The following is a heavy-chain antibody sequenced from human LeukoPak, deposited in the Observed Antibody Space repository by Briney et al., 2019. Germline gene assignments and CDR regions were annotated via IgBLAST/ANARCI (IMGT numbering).Heavy chain of an antibody. V-gene: IGHV4-59*12. CDR1: GGSISSYY. CDR3: ARGYGSGSYYLHGWFDP. J-gene: IGHJ5*02. Sequence: PSETLSLTCTVSGGSISSYYWSWIRQPPGKGLEWIGYIYYSGSTNYNPSLKSRVTISVDTSKNQFSLKLSSVTAADTAVYYCARGYGSGSYYLHGWFDPWGQGTLVTVSS. CDR2: IYYSGST. D-gene: IGHD3-10*01.